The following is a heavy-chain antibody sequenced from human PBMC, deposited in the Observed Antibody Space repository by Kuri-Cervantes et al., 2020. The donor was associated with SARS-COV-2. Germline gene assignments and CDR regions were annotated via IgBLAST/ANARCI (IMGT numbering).Heavy chain of an antibody. CDR1: GGSISKSSYY. J-gene: IGHJ5*02. CDR3: ARLYDFWSGSQAGWFDP. D-gene: IGHD3-3*01. CDR2: ISYTGST. V-gene: IGHV4-39*07. Sequence: PEPLSLTCNVSGGSISKSSYYWDWIRQPPGRGLEWIGSISYTGSTFYNPSLRGRVAMSVDTSKNQFSLKLSSVTAADTAVYYCARLYDFWSGSQAGWFDPWDQGTLVTVSS.